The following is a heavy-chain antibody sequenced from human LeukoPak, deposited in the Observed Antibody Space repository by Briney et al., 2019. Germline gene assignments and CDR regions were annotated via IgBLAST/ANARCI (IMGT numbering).Heavy chain of an antibody. CDR3: ARGDAYCSGGSCYYAGSPI. CDR2: IYNGGST. J-gene: IGHJ4*02. CDR1: GGSISSSSNY. Sequence: SETLSLTCSVSGGSISSSSNYWGWIRQPPGKGLEWIGSIYNGGSTYYNPSLKSRVTISVDTSKNQFSLKLSSVTAADTAVYYCARGDAYCSGGSCYYAGSPIWGQGTLVTVSS. V-gene: IGHV4-39*07. D-gene: IGHD2-15*01.